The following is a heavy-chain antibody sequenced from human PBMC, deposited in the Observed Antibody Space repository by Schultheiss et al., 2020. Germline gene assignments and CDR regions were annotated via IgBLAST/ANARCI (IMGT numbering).Heavy chain of an antibody. J-gene: IGHJ4*02. CDR3: AREGPVDSAWFLPVVTPGVFDY. D-gene: IGHD4-23*01. V-gene: IGHV3-33*01. CDR1: GFTFSSYG. CDR2: IWYDGSNK. Sequence: GSLRLSCAASGFTFSSYGMHWVRQAPGKGLEWVAVIWYDGSNKYYADSVKGRFTISRDNSKNTLYLQMNSLRAEDTAVYYCAREGPVDSAWFLPVVTPGVFDYWGQGTLVTVSS.